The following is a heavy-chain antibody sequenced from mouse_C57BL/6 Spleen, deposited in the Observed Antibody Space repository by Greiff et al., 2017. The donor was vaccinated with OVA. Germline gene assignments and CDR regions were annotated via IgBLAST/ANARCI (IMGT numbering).Heavy chain of an antibody. V-gene: IGHV8-12*01. Sequence: QVQLKESGPGILQSSQTLSLTCSFSGFSLSTSGMGVSWLRQPSGQGLEWLAHIYWDDDKRYNPSLKSRLTLSKDTSRNQGFLKITSVDTADTATYDGARGYGSYAMDYWGQGTSVTVSS. CDR2: IYWDDDK. D-gene: IGHD2-10*02. CDR3: ARGYGSYAMDY. J-gene: IGHJ4*01. CDR1: GFSLSTSGMG.